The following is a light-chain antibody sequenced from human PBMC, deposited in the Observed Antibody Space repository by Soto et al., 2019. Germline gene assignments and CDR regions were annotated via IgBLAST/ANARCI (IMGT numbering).Light chain of an antibody. CDR3: QQSYMDPIT. J-gene: IGKJ5*01. Sequence: DIQMTQSPSSLSASVGNRVTITCRASQSISTYLNWYQKKPGKAPNLLIYDASRLQSGVPSRFSGSGGGTDFTLSISSVQPEDLATYFCQQSYMDPITFGQGTRLEI. CDR2: DAS. CDR1: QSISTY. V-gene: IGKV1-39*01.